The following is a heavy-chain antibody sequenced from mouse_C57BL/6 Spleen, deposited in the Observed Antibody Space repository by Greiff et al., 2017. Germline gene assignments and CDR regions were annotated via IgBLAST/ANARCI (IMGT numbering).Heavy chain of an antibody. D-gene: IGHD1-1*01. J-gene: IGHJ4*01. CDR3: ASWGTTVVATEDYYAMDY. CDR2: IYPRSGNT. CDR1: GYTFTSYG. V-gene: IGHV1-81*01. Sequence: QVQLQQSGAELARPGASVKLSCKASGYTFTSYGISWVKQRTGQGLEWIGEIYPRSGNTYYNEKFKGKATLTADKSSSTAYMELRSLTSEDSAVYFCASWGTTVVATEDYYAMDYWGQGTSVTVSS.